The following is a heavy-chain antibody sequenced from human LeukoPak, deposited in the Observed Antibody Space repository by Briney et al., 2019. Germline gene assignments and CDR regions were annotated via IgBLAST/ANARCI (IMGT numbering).Heavy chain of an antibody. J-gene: IGHJ4*02. Sequence: GASVKVSCKASGYTFTSYGISWVRQAPGQGLEWMGWISAYNGNANYAQKLQGRVTMTTDTSTSTAYMELRSLRSDDTAVYYCARARGPHYYDSSGKLYYFDYWGQGTLVTVSS. V-gene: IGHV1-18*01. D-gene: IGHD3-22*01. CDR2: ISAYNGNA. CDR1: GYTFTSYG. CDR3: ARARGPHYYDSSGKLYYFDY.